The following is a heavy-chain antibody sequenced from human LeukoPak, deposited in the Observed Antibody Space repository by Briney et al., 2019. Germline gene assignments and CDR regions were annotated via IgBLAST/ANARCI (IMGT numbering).Heavy chain of an antibody. CDR1: GFTFSSYA. D-gene: IGHD6-13*01. Sequence: AGSLRLSCAASGFTFSSYAMSWVRQAPGKGLEWFSGISGSGGSTYYADSVKGRFTISRDNSKNTLYLQMNSLRAEDTAVYYCAKAVAAAGCYFEYWGQGILVTVSS. V-gene: IGHV3-23*01. CDR3: AKAVAAAGCYFEY. J-gene: IGHJ4*02. CDR2: ISGSGGST.